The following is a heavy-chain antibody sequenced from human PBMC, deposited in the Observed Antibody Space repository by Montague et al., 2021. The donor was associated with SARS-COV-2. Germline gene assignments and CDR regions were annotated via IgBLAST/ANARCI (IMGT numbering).Heavy chain of an antibody. Sequence: SMRLSCAASGSIFSRYEMNWVRQAPGKGLEWISYISSSGGGSTKHYTDSVKGRFTISRDNAKNSLYLQMNSLRVEDTAIYYCARDRDWDDWCGMDVWGQGTTVTVSS. CDR3: ARDRDWDDWCGMDV. D-gene: IGHD2-21*01. CDR2: ISSSGGGSTK. J-gene: IGHJ6*02. V-gene: IGHV3-48*03. CDR1: GSIFSRYE.